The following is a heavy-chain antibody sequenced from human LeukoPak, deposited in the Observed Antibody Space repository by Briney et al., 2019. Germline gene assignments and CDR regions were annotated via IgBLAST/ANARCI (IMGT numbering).Heavy chain of an antibody. CDR1: GYTFTSYG. Sequence: GASVKVSCKASGYTFTSYGISWVRQAPGQGLEWMGWISAYNGNTNYAQKLQGRVTMTTDASTSTAYMELRSLRSDDTAVYYCARAHLWGVSRGYYLNYWGQATLVTVSS. D-gene: IGHD3-22*01. CDR2: ISAYNGNT. CDR3: ARAHLWGVSRGYYLNY. J-gene: IGHJ4*02. V-gene: IGHV1-18*01.